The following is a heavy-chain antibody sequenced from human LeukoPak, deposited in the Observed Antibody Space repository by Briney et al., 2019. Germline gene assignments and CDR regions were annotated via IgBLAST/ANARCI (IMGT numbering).Heavy chain of an antibody. V-gene: IGHV4-38-2*02. Sequence: SETLSLTCTVSGYSISSGYYWGWIRQPPGKGLEWIGSIYHSGSTYYNPSLKSRVTMSVDTSKNQFSLKLSSVTAADTAVYYCAREGSSSSWQNWFDPWGQGTLVTVSS. J-gene: IGHJ5*02. D-gene: IGHD6-13*01. CDR1: GYSISSGYY. CDR3: AREGSSSSWQNWFDP. CDR2: IYHSGST.